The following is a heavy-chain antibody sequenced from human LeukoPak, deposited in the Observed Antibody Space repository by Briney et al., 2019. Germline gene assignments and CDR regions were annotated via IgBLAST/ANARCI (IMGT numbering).Heavy chain of an antibody. Sequence: GGSLRLSCAASGFTFSSYAMSWVRQAPGKGLEWVSAISGSGGSTYYADSVKGRFTISRDNSKNTLYLQMNSLRAEDTAVYYCAKDLYGCSGGSCYHARFDYWGQGTLVTVSS. J-gene: IGHJ4*02. CDR2: ISGSGGST. CDR3: AKDLYGCSGGSCYHARFDY. V-gene: IGHV3-23*01. D-gene: IGHD2-15*01. CDR1: GFTFSSYA.